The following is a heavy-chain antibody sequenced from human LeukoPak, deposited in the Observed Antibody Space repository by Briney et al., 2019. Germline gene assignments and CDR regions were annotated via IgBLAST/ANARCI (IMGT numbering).Heavy chain of an antibody. V-gene: IGHV1-18*01. D-gene: IGHD2-15*01. CDR2: ISDYNGNT. J-gene: IGHJ6*02. Sequence: GASVKVSCKASGFTFTRYSITWVRQAPGKGHEWMGWISDYNGNTNYAQKYQGRVTMTTDTSTRTACMELRSLRSDDTAVYYCARAVRSDSFDYDYYYAMDVWGQGTTVTVSS. CDR3: ARAVRSDSFDYDYYYAMDV. CDR1: GFTFTRYS.